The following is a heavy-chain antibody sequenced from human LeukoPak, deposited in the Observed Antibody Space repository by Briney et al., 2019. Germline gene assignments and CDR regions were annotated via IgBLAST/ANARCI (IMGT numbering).Heavy chain of an antibody. CDR3: ARAGTTPSEFVWFDP. Sequence: SQTLSLTCALSGDTLSSNSAAWNWARQSPSRGLEWLVRTYYRSKWYNDYAVSVKSRLTINPDTSKNQFSLQLNSVTPEDTAVYYCARAGTTPSEFVWFDPWGQGTLVTVSS. D-gene: IGHD1-7*01. J-gene: IGHJ5*02. CDR2: TYYRSKWYN. CDR1: GDTLSSNSAA. V-gene: IGHV6-1*01.